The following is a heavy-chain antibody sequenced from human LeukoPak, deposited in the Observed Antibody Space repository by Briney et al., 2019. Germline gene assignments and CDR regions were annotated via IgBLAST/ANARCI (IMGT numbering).Heavy chain of an antibody. Sequence: SETLSLTCTVSGGTISSGSYYWSWIRQPAGKGLEWIGRIYTSGSTNYNPSLKSRVTISVDTSKNQFSLKLSSVTAVDAAVSYCAREKWELRQSAFDIWGQGTMVTVSS. V-gene: IGHV4-61*02. CDR3: AREKWELRQSAFDI. D-gene: IGHD1-26*01. CDR1: GGTISSGSYY. CDR2: IYTSGST. J-gene: IGHJ3*02.